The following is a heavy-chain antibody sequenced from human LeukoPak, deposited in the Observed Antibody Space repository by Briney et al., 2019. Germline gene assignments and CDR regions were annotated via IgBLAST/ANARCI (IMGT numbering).Heavy chain of an antibody. CDR1: GISFSSYW. D-gene: IGHD2-8*01. CDR2: MYNGGSDP. J-gene: IGHJ3*01. V-gene: IGHV5-51*01. CDR3: ARVLMEMSSEDAFDL. Sequence: GASLKICCKASGISFSSYWICWLRPMPGKGLGLRWIMYNGGSDPRYNPSFQGPVTITAAKTISTAYLQWSSLKASDTAMYYCARVLMEMSSEDAFDLWGQGTMVTVSS.